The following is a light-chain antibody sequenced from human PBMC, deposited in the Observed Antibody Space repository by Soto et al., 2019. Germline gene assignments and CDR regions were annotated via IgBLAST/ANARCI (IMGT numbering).Light chain of an antibody. CDR2: EVS. CDR1: SSYVGGYNY. CDR3: SSYAGSNNFV. V-gene: IGLV2-8*01. J-gene: IGLJ1*01. Sequence: QSVLTQPPSASGSPGQSVTISCTGTSSYVGGYNYVSWYRQHPGKAPKLMIYEVSKRPSGVPDRFSGSKSGNTASLTVSGLQADDEADYYCSSYAGSNNFVFGTGTKVTVL.